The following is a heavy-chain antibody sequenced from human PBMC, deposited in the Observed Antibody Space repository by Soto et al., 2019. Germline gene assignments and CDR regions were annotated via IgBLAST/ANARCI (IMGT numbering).Heavy chain of an antibody. Sequence: GGFLRLSCAASGFTFSSYAMSWVRQAPGKGLEWVSAISGSGGSTYYADSVKGRFTISRDNSKNTLYLQMNSLRAEDTAVYYCAKDHCGGDSGCYYYGMDVCGQGTTVTVSS. D-gene: IGHD2-21*02. CDR3: AKDHCGGDSGCYYYGMDV. CDR2: ISGSGGST. J-gene: IGHJ6*02. V-gene: IGHV3-23*01. CDR1: GFTFSSYA.